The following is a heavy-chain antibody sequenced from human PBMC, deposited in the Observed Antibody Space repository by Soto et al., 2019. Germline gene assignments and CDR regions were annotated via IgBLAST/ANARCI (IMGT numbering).Heavy chain of an antibody. D-gene: IGHD2-15*01. J-gene: IGHJ5*02. Sequence: PSETLSLTCTVSGGSISSGDYYWSWIRQPPGKGLEWIGYIYYSGSTYYNPSLKSRVTISVDTSKNQFSLKLSSVTAADTAVYYCAREFPANPAVIDPWGQGTLVTVSS. V-gene: IGHV4-30-4*01. CDR2: IYYSGST. CDR1: GGSISSGDYY. CDR3: AREFPANPAVIDP.